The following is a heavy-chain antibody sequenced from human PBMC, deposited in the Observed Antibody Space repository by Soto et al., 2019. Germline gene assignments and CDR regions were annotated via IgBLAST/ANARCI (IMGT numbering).Heavy chain of an antibody. J-gene: IGHJ5*02. CDR1: GYSFTRYG. CDR2: MNPNSGNT. Sequence: ASVKVSCKASGYSFTRYGIAWARQAPGQGLEWMGWMNPNSGNTGYAQKFQGRVTMTRNTSISTAYMELSSLRSEDTAVYYCARGIKYGAYPRWFAPWGQGTLVTVSS. D-gene: IGHD4-17*01. V-gene: IGHV1-8*01. CDR3: ARGIKYGAYPRWFAP.